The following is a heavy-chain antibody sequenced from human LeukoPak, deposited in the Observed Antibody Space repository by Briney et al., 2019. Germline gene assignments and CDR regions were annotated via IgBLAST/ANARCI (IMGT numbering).Heavy chain of an antibody. J-gene: IGHJ4*02. V-gene: IGHV5-51*01. CDR2: IYPGDSDT. CDR1: GYSFTSYW. CDR3: ARRGYCSSTSCYRLFDY. Sequence: GESLKISCKGSGYSFTSYWIGWVRQMPGKGLEWMGIIYPGDSDTRYSPSFQGQVTISADKSISTAYLQWSSLKASDTAMYYRARRGYCSSTSCYRLFDYWGQGTLVTVSS. D-gene: IGHD2-2*01.